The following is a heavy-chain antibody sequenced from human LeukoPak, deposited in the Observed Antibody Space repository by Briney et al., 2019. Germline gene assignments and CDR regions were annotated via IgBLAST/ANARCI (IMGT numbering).Heavy chain of an antibody. V-gene: IGHV3-21*01. D-gene: IGHD2-21*02. Sequence: GGSLSLSCAASGFTFSSYSMNWVRQAPGKGLEWVSSISSSSSYIYYADSVKGRFTISRDNAKNSLYLQMNSLRAEDTAVYYCARVANIAYCGGDCYPEFGEHMDVWGKGTTVTVSS. J-gene: IGHJ6*03. CDR2: ISSSSSYI. CDR3: ARVANIAYCGGDCYPEFGEHMDV. CDR1: GFTFSSYS.